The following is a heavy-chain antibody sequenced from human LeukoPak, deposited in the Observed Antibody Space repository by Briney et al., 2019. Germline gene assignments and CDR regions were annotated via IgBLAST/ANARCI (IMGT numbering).Heavy chain of an antibody. CDR3: ARALTTTKNDAFDI. CDR1: GFTFSDYY. D-gene: IGHD3-3*01. Sequence: GSRRLSCAASGFTFSDYYMSWIRQAPGKGLEWVSYISGGGVYTNYADSVKGRFTISRDNAKNSVYLQMNTLRAEDTAVFYCARALTTTKNDAFDIWGQGTMVTVSS. V-gene: IGHV3-11*05. J-gene: IGHJ3*02. CDR2: ISGGGVYT.